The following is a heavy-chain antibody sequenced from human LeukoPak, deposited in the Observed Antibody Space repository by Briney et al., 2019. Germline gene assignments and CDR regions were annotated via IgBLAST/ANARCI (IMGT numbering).Heavy chain of an antibody. J-gene: IGHJ4*02. CDR3: ARQSHCSSTSCYDY. V-gene: IGHV4-39*01. Sequence: SETLSLTCTVSGGSISSSSYYWGWIRQPPGKGLEWIGSIYYSGSTYYNPSLKSRVTISVDTSKNQFSLKLSSVTAADTAVYYCARQSHCSSTSCYDYWGQGTLVTVSS. CDR2: IYYSGST. CDR1: GGSISSSSYY. D-gene: IGHD2-2*01.